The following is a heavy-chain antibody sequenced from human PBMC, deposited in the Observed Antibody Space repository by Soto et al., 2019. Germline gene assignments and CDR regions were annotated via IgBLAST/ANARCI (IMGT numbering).Heavy chain of an antibody. Sequence: QVQLVQSGAEVKKPGASVKVSCKASGYTFTSYYMHWVRQAPGQGLEWMGIINPSGGSTSYAQKFQGSVTMTRATSTGTGYMGLSSLKSEDTDVYYCARGGTGYEYDFDYWGQGTLVTVSS. CDR2: INPSGGST. CDR1: GYTFTSYY. V-gene: IGHV1-46*01. CDR3: ARGGTGYEYDFDY. D-gene: IGHD5-12*01. J-gene: IGHJ4*02.